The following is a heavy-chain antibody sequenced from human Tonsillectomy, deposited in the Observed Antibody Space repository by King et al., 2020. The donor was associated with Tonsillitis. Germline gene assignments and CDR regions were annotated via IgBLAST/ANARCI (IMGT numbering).Heavy chain of an antibody. CDR1: GFTFSSYS. CDR2: ISSTSNYI. J-gene: IGHJ3*02. V-gene: IGHV3-21*01. Sequence: VQLVESGGGLIKPGGSLRLSCATSGFTFSSYSMNWVRQAPGKGLEWVSSISSTSNYIYYADSVKGRFTISRDNAKNSLSLQVNSLRADDTALYDCVRSMPTGGFDIWGQGTMVTVSS. D-gene: IGHD2-8*02. CDR3: VRSMPTGGFDI.